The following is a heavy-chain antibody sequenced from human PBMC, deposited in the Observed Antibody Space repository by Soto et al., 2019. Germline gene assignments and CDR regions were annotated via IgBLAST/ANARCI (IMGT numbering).Heavy chain of an antibody. J-gene: IGHJ4*02. CDR1: GGSISSGDYY. Sequence: QVQLQESGPGLVKPSQTLSLICTVSGGSISSGDYYWTWIRQHPGKGLEWIGYIYYSGSTYYNPSLKSRVIISIDTSKNQFSLKLSSVTAADTAVYYCARGGFGHCSGGNCYFDDYWGQGTLVTVSS. CDR3: ARGGFGHCSGGNCYFDDY. CDR2: IYYSGST. D-gene: IGHD2-15*01. V-gene: IGHV4-31*03.